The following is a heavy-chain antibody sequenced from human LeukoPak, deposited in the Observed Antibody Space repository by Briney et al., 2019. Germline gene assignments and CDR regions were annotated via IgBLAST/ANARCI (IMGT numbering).Heavy chain of an antibody. CDR2: INPSGGST. D-gene: IGHD6-13*01. J-gene: IGHJ4*02. V-gene: IGHV1-46*01. CDR1: GYTFTSYY. Sequence: ASVKVSCKASGYTFTSYYMHWVRQAPGQGLEWMGIINPSGGSTSYAQKFQGRVTMTRDTSISTAYMELSRLRSDDTAVYYCARGRYSSSRFDYWGQGTLVTVSS. CDR3: ARGRYSSSRFDY.